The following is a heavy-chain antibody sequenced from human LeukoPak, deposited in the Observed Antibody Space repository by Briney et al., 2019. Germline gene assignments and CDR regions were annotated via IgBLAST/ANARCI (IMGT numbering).Heavy chain of an antibody. CDR3: AKDTTMQNP. D-gene: IGHD1-14*01. J-gene: IGHJ5*02. CDR2: INPQTGAT. V-gene: IGHV1-2*06. CDR1: GFTFTGYN. Sequence: ASVKVSCKTSGFTFTGYNMQWVRQAPGQGLEWMGRINPQTGATNVAPKFQGRFTVTTDTSTRTLYMELKRLRSDDTAMYYCAKDTTMQNPWGQGTLITVSS.